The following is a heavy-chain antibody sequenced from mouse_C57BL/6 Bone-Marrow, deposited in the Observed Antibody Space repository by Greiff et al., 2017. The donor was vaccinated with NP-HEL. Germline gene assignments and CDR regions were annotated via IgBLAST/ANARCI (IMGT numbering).Heavy chain of an antibody. CDR3: ASGIIYYYGSS. J-gene: IGHJ2*01. Sequence: QVQLKESGPELVKPGASVKISCKASGYAFSSSWMNWVKQRPGKGLEWIGRIYPGDGDTNYTGKFKGKATLTADKSSSTAYMQLSSLTSEDSAVYFCASGIIYYYGSSWGQGTTLTVSS. CDR1: GYAFSSSW. V-gene: IGHV1-82*01. D-gene: IGHD1-1*01. CDR2: IYPGDGDT.